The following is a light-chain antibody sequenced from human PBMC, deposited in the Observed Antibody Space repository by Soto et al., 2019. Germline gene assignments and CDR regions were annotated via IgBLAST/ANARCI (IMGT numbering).Light chain of an antibody. J-gene: IGKJ1*01. V-gene: IGKV3-11*01. CDR3: QQRSSWPWT. CDR1: HSVGSL. Sequence: EIVLTQSPATLSLSPGDRATLSCRASHSVGSLLAWYQQKPGQAHRLLLYFGSNRAAGIPDRFSGSGSGTDFTLTIDSLEPEDFELFYCQQRSSWPWTFGQGTMVDIK. CDR2: FGS.